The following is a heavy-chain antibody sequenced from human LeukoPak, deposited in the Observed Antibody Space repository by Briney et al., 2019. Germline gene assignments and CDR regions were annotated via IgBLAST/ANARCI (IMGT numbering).Heavy chain of an antibody. Sequence: SETLSLTCTVSGGSISSYYWSWIRQPPGKGLEWIGYVFYSGSTNYNPSLKSRVTISVDTSKNQFSLKLRSVTAADTAVYYCARGYLSTSGVYYYYGMDVWGQGTTVTVSS. D-gene: IGHD3-10*01. J-gene: IGHJ6*02. CDR2: VFYSGST. V-gene: IGHV4-59*01. CDR1: GGSISSYY. CDR3: ARGYLSTSGVYYYYGMDV.